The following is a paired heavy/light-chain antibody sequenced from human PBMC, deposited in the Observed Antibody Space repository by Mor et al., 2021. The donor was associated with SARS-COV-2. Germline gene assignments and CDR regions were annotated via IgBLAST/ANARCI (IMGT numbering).Light chain of an antibody. CDR2: AAS. Sequence: DIQMTQSPSSLSASVGDRVTITCRASQDISNSLAWYQQKPGKAPKLLLYAASRLESGVPSRFSGSGSGTDYTLTMSSLQPEDFATYYCQQYSSAPPVTFGQGTKVEIK. J-gene: IGKJ1*01. CDR1: QDISNS. CDR3: QQYSSAPPVT. V-gene: IGKV1-NL1*01.
Heavy chain of an antibody. D-gene: IGHD1-26*01. CDR2: IQSDGSSI. CDR3: ARETTRSGTFLDY. Sequence: EVQLVESGGVLVQPGGSLRLSCAASGFTFSSHWMHWVRQVPGKGLVWVSRIQSDGSSITYADSVKGRFTISRDNAKSTLYLQMNSLRAEDTAVYYCARETTRSGTFLDYWGQGTLVTVSS. V-gene: IGHV3-74*03. CDR1: GFTFSSHW. J-gene: IGHJ4*02.